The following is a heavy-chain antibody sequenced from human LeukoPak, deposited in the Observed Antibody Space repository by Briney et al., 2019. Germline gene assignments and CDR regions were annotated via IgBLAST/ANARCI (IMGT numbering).Heavy chain of an antibody. CDR2: IKRKTDGGTA. CDR1: GFTVSSSY. J-gene: IGHJ4*02. CDR3: TTVTDGGLDY. Sequence: GGSLRLSCVASGFTVSSSYMSWVRQAPGKGLEWVGRIKRKTDGGTADHAAPVKGRFTVSRDDSKNTLYLQMNSLKTEDTAVYYCTTVTDGGLDYWGQGTLVTVSS. V-gene: IGHV3-15*01.